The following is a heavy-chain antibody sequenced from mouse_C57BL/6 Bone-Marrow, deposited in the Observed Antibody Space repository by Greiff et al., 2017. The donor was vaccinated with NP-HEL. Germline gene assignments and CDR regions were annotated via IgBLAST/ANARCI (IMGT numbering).Heavy chain of an antibody. CDR2: IYPGDGDP. V-gene: IGHV1-82*01. CDR1: GYAFSSSW. J-gene: IGHJ3*01. Sequence: QVQLQQSGPELVKPGASVKISCKASGYAFSSSWLNWVKQRPGKGLEWIGRIYPGDGDPTYNGKFKGKATLTADKSSSTAYMQLSSLTSEDSAVYFCARSGGYDGDGGQGTLVTVSA. D-gene: IGHD2-2*01. CDR3: ARSGGYDGD.